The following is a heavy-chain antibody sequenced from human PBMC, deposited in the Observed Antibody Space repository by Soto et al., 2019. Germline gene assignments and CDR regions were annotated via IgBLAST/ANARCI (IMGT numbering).Heavy chain of an antibody. D-gene: IGHD1-26*01. J-gene: IGHJ4*02. V-gene: IGHV3-9*01. CDR1: GFTFDDYA. CDR3: AKDIGPGGSYFDY. CDR2: ISWNSGSI. Sequence: GGSLRLSCAASGFTFDDYAMHWVRQAPGKGLEWVSGISWNSGSIGYADSVKGRFTISRDNAKNSLYLQMNSLRAEDTALYYCAKDIGPGGSYFDYWGQGTLVTVSS.